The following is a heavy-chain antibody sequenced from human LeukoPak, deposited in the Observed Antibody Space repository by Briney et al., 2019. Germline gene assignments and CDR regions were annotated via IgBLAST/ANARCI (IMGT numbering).Heavy chain of an antibody. CDR1: GFTVSTNY. CDR2: LYSGSST. Sequence: GGSLRLSCAASGFTVSTNYMNWVRQAPGKGLEWVSILYSGSSTYYADSVEGRFIVSRDSSKNTLSLQKNDLRAEDTAVYYCARVGDHFHWYLDLWGRGTLVTVSS. CDR3: ARVGDHFHWYLDL. J-gene: IGHJ2*01. D-gene: IGHD3-3*02. V-gene: IGHV3-53*01.